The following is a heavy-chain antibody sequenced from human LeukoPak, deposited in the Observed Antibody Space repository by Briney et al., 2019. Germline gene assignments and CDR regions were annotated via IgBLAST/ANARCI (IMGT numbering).Heavy chain of an antibody. J-gene: IGHJ6*03. CDR1: GFTFDDYD. CDR3: AKDGYSYGPFRGPGPNYYYYMDV. Sequence: GGSLRLSCAASGFTFDDYDMHWVRQAPGKGLEWVSGVSWNSGGKGYADSVKGRFTISRNNAKNSLYLQMNSLRAEDTAVYYCAKDGYSYGPFRGPGPNYYYYMDVWGKGTTVTVSS. V-gene: IGHV3-9*01. D-gene: IGHD5-18*01. CDR2: VSWNSGGK.